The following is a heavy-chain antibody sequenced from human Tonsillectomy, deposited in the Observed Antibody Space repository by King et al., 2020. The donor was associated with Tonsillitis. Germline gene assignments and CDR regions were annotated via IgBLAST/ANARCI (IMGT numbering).Heavy chain of an antibody. Sequence: VQLVESGGGLVKPGGSLRLSCAASGFTFSSYNTIWVRQAPGKGLEWVSSITSSSYIYYTDSLKGRFTISRDNAKNSLYLQMNSLRAEDTAVYYCAREGGMGGSFDYWGQGTLVTVSS. CDR3: AREGGMGGSFDY. D-gene: IGHD3-16*01. CDR2: ITSSSYI. V-gene: IGHV3-21*01. CDR1: GFTFSSYN. J-gene: IGHJ4*02.